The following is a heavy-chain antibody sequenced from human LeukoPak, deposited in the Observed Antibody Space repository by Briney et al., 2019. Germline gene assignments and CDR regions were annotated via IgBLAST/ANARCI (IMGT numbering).Heavy chain of an antibody. Sequence: ASVKVSCKASGYTFTGYYMHWVRQAPGQGLEWMGWINPNSGGTNYAQKFQGWVTMARDTSISTAYMELSRLRSDDTAVYYCAREGASSGYDYYYYGMDVWGRGTTVTVSS. CDR3: AREGASSGYDYYYYGMDV. V-gene: IGHV1-2*04. D-gene: IGHD3-22*01. CDR2: INPNSGGT. J-gene: IGHJ6*02. CDR1: GYTFTGYY.